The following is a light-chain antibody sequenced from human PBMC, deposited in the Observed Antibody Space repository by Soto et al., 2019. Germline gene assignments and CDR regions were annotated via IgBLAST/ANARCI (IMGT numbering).Light chain of an antibody. V-gene: IGKV1-5*03. CDR2: KAS. J-gene: IGKJ1*01. CDR1: QSISSW. Sequence: DIQMNQCPSTLSPSVGHRVTITCRASQSISSWLAWYQQKPGKAPKLLIYKASSLESGVPSRFSGSGSGTEFTLTIRSLQPDDFATYYCQQYNSYWRTFGQGTKVDIK. CDR3: QQYNSYWRT.